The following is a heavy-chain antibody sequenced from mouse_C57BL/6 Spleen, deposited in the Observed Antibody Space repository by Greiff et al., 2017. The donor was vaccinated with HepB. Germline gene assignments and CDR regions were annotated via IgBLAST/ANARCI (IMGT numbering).Heavy chain of an antibody. D-gene: IGHD1-1*01. CDR2: IDPSDSDT. Sequence: QVQLQQPGAELVRPGSSVKLSCKASGYTFTSYWMHWVKQRPIQGLEWIGNIDPSDSDTHYNQKFKDKATLTVDKSSSTAYMQLSSLTSEDSAVYYCARADDNYGSSWGYWGQGTTLTVSS. J-gene: IGHJ2*01. V-gene: IGHV1-52*01. CDR3: ARADDNYGSSWGY. CDR1: GYTFTSYW.